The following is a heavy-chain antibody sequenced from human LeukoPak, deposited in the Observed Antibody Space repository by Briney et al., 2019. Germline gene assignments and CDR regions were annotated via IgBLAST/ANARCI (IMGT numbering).Heavy chain of an antibody. D-gene: IGHD6-19*01. CDR1: GDSVSSINGA. V-gene: IGHV6-1*01. CDR3: ARDVGTSGWYTIDY. CDR2: TYYRSKWYD. J-gene: IGHJ4*02. Sequence: SQTLSLTCAISGDSVSSINGAWDWVRQSPSRGLEWLGRTYYRSKWYDDYAEFMKGRTTISPDTSKNQFSLHLYSVTPEDTAVYYCARDVGTSGWYTIDYWGQGTLVTVSS.